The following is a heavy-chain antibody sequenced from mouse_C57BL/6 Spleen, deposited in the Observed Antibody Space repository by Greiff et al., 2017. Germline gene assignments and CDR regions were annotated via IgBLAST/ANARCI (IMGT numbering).Heavy chain of an antibody. D-gene: IGHD4-1*01. J-gene: IGHJ2*01. CDR1: GFTFSDYY. CDR2: INYDGGST. Sequence: DVKLLESEGGLVQPGSSMKLSCTASGFTFSDYYMAWVRQVPEKGLEWVAKINYDGGSTYYLHSLKGRFIISRDTATNILYLQLSSLKSEDTATYYCARANWDHFDYWGQGTTLTVSS. CDR3: ARANWDHFDY. V-gene: IGHV5-16*01.